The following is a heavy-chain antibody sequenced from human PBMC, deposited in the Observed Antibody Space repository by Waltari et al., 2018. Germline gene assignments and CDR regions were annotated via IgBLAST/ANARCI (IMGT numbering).Heavy chain of an antibody. J-gene: IGHJ4*02. V-gene: IGHV1-69*12. CDR2: IIPIFGTA. Sequence: QVQLVQSGAEVKKPGSSVKVSCKASGGTFSSYAISWVRQAPGQGLEWMGGIIPIFGTANDAQKFQGRVTITADESTSTAYMELSSLRSEDTAVYYCARVNYDFWSGYYIYAGMDYWGQGTLVTVSS. CDR1: GGTFSSYA. D-gene: IGHD3-3*01. CDR3: ARVNYDFWSGYYIYAGMDY.